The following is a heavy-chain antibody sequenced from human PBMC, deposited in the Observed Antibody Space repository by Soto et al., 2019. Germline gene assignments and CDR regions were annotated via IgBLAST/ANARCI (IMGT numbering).Heavy chain of an antibody. V-gene: IGHV3-21*06. CDR2: ISPDSDFK. CDR3: ANFQTVGVASFED. Sequence: PGGSLRLSCAASGFIFKTHGMNWVRQAPGKGLEWVASISPDSDFKPYADSVKGRFTISRDNAVSSLYLEMNSLRNEDTAVYYCANFQTVGVASFEDWGHGTLVTVSS. D-gene: IGHD3-10*01. J-gene: IGHJ4*03. CDR1: GFIFKTHG.